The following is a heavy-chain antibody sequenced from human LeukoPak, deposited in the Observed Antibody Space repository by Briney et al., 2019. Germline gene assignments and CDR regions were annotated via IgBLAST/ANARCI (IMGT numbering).Heavy chain of an antibody. J-gene: IGHJ3*02. CDR1: GYTFTSYD. Sequence: ASVKVSCKASGYTFTSYDINWVRQATGQGLEWMGWMNPNSGNTGYAQKFQGRVTMTRNTSISTAYMELSSLRSEDTAVYYCARGEQWLGRSAFDIWGQGTMVTVSS. CDR2: MNPNSGNT. V-gene: IGHV1-8*01. D-gene: IGHD6-19*01. CDR3: ARGEQWLGRSAFDI.